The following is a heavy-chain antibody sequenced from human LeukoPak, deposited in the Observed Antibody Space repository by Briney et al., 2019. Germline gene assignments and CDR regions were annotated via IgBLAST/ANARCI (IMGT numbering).Heavy chain of an antibody. CDR1: GFTFSSYS. Sequence: GGSLRLSCAVSGFTFSSYSMNWVRQAPGKGLEWVSSISSSSSYIYYADSVKGRFTISRDNAKNSLCLQMNSLRAEDTAVYYCARDKSPDSSGYYLADAFDIWGQGTMVTVSS. CDR2: ISSSSSYI. CDR3: ARDKSPDSSGYYLADAFDI. J-gene: IGHJ3*02. V-gene: IGHV3-21*01. D-gene: IGHD3-22*01.